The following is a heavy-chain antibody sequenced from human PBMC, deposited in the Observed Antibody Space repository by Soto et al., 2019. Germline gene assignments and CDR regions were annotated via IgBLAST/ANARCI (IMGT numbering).Heavy chain of an antibody. CDR2: THHSGNP. CDR1: GDTISTGGYS. CDR3: AREMYGDYGGYFDP. J-gene: IGHJ5*02. Sequence: QLQLQESGSRLVKSSETLSLTCAVSGDTISTGGYSWAWLRQPPGKPLEWIGHTHHSGNPYYTPSLKSRVIISVARSNNQFSLKLSSVTAADTGVYYCAREMYGDYGGYFDPWGQGTLVTVSS. V-gene: IGHV4-30-2*01. D-gene: IGHD4-17*01.